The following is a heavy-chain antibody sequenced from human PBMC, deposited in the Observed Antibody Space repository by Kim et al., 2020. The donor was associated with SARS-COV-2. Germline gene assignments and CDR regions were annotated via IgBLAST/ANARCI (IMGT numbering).Heavy chain of an antibody. J-gene: IGHJ4*02. CDR3: ARDYLGFYDSSGYYSTALGY. V-gene: IGHV1-2*04. CDR1: GYTFTGYY. Sequence: ASVKVSCKASGYTFTGYYMHWVRQAPGQGLEWMGWINPNSGGTNYAQKFQGWVTMTRDTSISTAYMELSRLRSDDTAVYYCARDYLGFYDSSGYYSTALGYWGQGTLVTVSS. D-gene: IGHD3-22*01. CDR2: INPNSGGT.